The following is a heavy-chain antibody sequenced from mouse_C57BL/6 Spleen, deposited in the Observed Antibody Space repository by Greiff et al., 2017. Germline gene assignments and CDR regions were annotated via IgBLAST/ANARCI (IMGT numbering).Heavy chain of an antibody. CDR2: IDPETGGT. CDR3: TRSDGYYWFAY. D-gene: IGHD2-3*01. V-gene: IGHV1-15*01. J-gene: IGHJ3*01. Sequence: VKLQESGAELVRPGASVTLSCKASGYTFTDYEMHWVKQTPVHGLEWIGAIDPETGGTAYNQKFKGKAILTADKSSSTAYMELRSLTSEDSAVYYCTRSDGYYWFAYWGQGTLVTVSA. CDR1: GYTFTDYE.